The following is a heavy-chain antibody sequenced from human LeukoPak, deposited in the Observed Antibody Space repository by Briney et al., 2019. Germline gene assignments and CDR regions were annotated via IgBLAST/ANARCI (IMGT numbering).Heavy chain of an antibody. CDR1: GYTFTSYD. CDR2: MNPNSGNT. CDR3: ARGPERSRYGSGSSWFDP. Sequence: ASVKVSCKASGYTFTSYDINWVRQATGRGLEWMGWMNPNSGNTGYAQKFQGRVTMTRNTSISTAYMELSSLRSEDTAVYYCARGPERSRYGSGSSWFDPWGQGILVTVSS. V-gene: IGHV1-8*01. D-gene: IGHD3-10*01. J-gene: IGHJ5*02.